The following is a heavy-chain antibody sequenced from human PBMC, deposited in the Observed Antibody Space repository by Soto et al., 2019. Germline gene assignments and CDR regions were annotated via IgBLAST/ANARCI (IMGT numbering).Heavy chain of an antibody. CDR3: AKGSHIAARPFYFDF. D-gene: IGHD6-6*01. V-gene: IGHV3-23*01. Sequence: PGGSLRLSCAASGFTFRAFAMNWVRQGPGKGLEWVATISGGTATTYADSDKGRFIISRDNSKGTEDLYINSLRPDDTSIYYCAKGSHIAARPFYFDFWGQGTPVTVSS. CDR2: ISGGTAT. J-gene: IGHJ4*02. CDR1: GFTFRAFA.